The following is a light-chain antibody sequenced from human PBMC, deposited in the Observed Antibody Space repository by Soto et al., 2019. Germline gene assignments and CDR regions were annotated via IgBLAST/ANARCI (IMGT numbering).Light chain of an antibody. Sequence: QSVLTHPASVSVAPGQSITISCTGTSSDVGGYNYVSWYQQHPGKAPKLMIYEVSNRPSGVSNRFSGSKSGNTASLTISGLQAEDAADYYCSSYTSSSTLYVFGTGTQVTVL. CDR1: SSDVGGYNY. J-gene: IGLJ1*01. CDR3: SSYTSSSTLYV. CDR2: EVS. V-gene: IGLV2-14*01.